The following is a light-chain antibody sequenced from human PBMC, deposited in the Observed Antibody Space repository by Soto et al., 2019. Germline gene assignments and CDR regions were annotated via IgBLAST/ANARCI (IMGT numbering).Light chain of an antibody. CDR2: DAS. CDR1: QSVSSY. Sequence: EIVLTQSPATLSLSPGDRATLSCRASQSVSSYLAWYQQKPGQAPRLLIYDASNRATGIPARFSGSGSGTDFTLTISSLEPEDFAFYYCQQRSNWPRTFGQGTKLEIK. CDR3: QQRSNWPRT. J-gene: IGKJ2*01. V-gene: IGKV3-11*01.